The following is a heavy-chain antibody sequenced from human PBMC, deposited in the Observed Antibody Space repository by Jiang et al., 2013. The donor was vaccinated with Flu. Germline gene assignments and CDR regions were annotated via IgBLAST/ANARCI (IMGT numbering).Heavy chain of an antibody. CDR2: IGASNGDT. Sequence: SGAEVKKPGASVKVSCKASGYTFTGYYMHWVRQAPGQGLEWVGWIGASNGDTNYAQKLKGRVTMTTDTSTSTAHMELRGLRSDDTAVYYCARRSLDYWGQGTLVTVSS. J-gene: IGHJ4*02. D-gene: IGHD3-10*01. CDR1: GYTFTGYY. V-gene: IGHV1-18*04. CDR3: ARRSLDY.